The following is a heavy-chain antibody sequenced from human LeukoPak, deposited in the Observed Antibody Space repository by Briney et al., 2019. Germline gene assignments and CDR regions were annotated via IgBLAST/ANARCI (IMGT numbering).Heavy chain of an antibody. Sequence: SETLSLTCTVSGGSISSYYWGWIRQPPGKGLEWIGSIYYSGSTYYDPSLKSRVTISVDTSKNQFSLKLSSVTAADTAVYYCARGLYSSSWYELWGQGTLVTVSS. CDR1: GGSISSYY. V-gene: IGHV4-39*01. J-gene: IGHJ5*02. D-gene: IGHD6-13*01. CDR3: ARGLYSSSWYEL. CDR2: IYYSGST.